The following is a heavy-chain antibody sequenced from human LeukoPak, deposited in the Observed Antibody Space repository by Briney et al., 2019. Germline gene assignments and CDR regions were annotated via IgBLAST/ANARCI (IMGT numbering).Heavy chain of an antibody. Sequence: GGSLRLSCAASGFTFSSYGMHWVRQAPGKGLEWVAFIRYDGSNKYYADSVKGRFTISRDNSKNTLYLQMNSLRVDDTAVYYCARDPPAVAANTYGWGQGTLVTVSS. CDR3: ARDPPAVAANTYG. CDR1: GFTFSSYG. J-gene: IGHJ4*02. D-gene: IGHD6-6*01. CDR2: IRYDGSNK. V-gene: IGHV3-30*02.